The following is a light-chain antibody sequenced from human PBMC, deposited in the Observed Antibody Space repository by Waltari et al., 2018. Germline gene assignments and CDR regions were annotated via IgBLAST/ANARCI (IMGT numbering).Light chain of an antibody. CDR2: AAS. J-gene: IGKJ1*01. V-gene: IGKV1-39*01. CDR1: QTIASY. CDR3: QQSYRTPWT. Sequence: DIQMTQSPSSLSASVGDRVTITCRASQTIASYLNWYQQKPGKAPNLLIYAASSLQSGVPARFSGSGSGTDFTLTISSLQPEDFAVYFCQQSYRTPWTFGKGTRVEIK.